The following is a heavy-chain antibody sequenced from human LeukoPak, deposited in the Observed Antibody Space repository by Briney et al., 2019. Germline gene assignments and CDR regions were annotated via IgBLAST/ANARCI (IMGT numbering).Heavy chain of an antibody. V-gene: IGHV4-59*01. CDR2: SYYSGSP. J-gene: IGHJ3*02. D-gene: IGHD1-20*01. CDR3: AGSITGTIDI. CDR1: GGSISSYY. Sequence: PSETLSLTCSVSGGSISSYYWSWIRQPPGEGLEYIGHSYYSGSPNYNPSLKSRVSISVDTSKNQFSLKLSSVTAADTAVYYCAGSITGTIDIWGQGTMVIVSS.